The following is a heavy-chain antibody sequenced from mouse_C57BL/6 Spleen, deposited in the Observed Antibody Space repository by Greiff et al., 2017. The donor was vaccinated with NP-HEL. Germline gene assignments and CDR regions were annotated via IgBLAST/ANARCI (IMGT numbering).Heavy chain of an antibody. CDR1: GYSITSGYY. Sequence: EVHLVESGPGLVKPSQSLSLTCSVTGYSITSGYYWNWIRQFPGNKLEWMGYISYDGSNNYNPSLKNRISITRDTSKNQFFLKLNSVTTEDTATYYCARGDYDYDEAWFAYWGQGTLVTVSA. CDR3: ARGDYDYDEAWFAY. V-gene: IGHV3-6*01. D-gene: IGHD2-4*01. J-gene: IGHJ3*01. CDR2: ISYDGSN.